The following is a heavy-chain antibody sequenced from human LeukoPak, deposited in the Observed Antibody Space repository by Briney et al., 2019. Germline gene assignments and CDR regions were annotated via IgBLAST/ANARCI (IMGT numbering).Heavy chain of an antibody. D-gene: IGHD2-2*01. CDR3: AKHIVVVPAATS. CDR1: GCTFSSYV. J-gene: IGHJ5*02. Sequence: PGGSLRLSCAASGCTFSSYVMSWVRQAPGKGLQWVSAISGSGGSTYYADSVKGRFTISRDNSKNTLYLQMNSLRAEDTAVYYCAKHIVVVPAATSWGQGTLVTVSS. V-gene: IGHV3-23*01. CDR2: ISGSGGST.